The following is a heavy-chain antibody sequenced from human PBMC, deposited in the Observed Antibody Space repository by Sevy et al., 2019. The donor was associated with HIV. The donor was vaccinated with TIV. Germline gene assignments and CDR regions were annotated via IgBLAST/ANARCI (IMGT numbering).Heavy chain of an antibody. J-gene: IGHJ4*02. CDR2: INEDGTEK. CDR1: GFTFTRYW. CDR3: ARDVAAGDF. D-gene: IGHD2-21*01. V-gene: IGHV3-7*01. Sequence: GGFLRLSCAASGFTFTRYWMTWVRQAPGKGLQWLGNINEDGTEKYYRDSVRGRFTISRDNAKKSLHLQMNRLRVDDTGVYYCARDVAAGDFWGQGTLVTVSS.